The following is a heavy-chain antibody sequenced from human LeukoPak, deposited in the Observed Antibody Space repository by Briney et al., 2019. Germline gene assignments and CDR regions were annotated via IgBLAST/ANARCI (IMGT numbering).Heavy chain of an antibody. J-gene: IGHJ4*02. CDR2: IDWDDDK. V-gene: IGHV2-70*11. D-gene: IGHD2-15*01. CDR3: SRPGSGLSD. Sequence: SGPALVKPTHTLTLTSAFSWFSFTTSGMCVSWIRQPPGKALEWLARIDWDDDKYYSTSLKTRLTISKDTSKNQLVLTMTNMDRVDTATYYCSRPGSGLSDWGQGTLVTVSS. CDR1: WFSFTTSGMC.